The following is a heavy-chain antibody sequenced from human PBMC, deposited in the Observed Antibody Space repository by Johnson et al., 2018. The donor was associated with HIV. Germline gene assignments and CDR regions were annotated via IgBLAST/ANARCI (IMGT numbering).Heavy chain of an antibody. J-gene: IGHJ3*02. Sequence: VQLVESGGGVVQPGRSLRLSCPASRFTFSTYGMHWVRQAPGKGLEWVALISYDGGSTYYADSVKGRFTVSRDNSKNTPYLHMNNLTAEDTAVYYCAKVRRAYYEDAFDIWGQGTMVTVSS. CDR1: RFTFSTYG. V-gene: IGHV3-30*18. CDR2: ISYDGGST. CDR3: AKVRRAYYEDAFDI. D-gene: IGHD3-22*01.